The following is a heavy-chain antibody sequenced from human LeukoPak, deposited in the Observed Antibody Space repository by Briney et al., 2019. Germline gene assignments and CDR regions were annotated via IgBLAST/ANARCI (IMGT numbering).Heavy chain of an antibody. CDR3: AKDWAIAGSYYCMDV. Sequence: GGSLRLSCAASGFTFSSYGMSWVRQAPGKGLEWVAFIRYDGSNKYYADSVKGRFTISRDNSKNTLYLQMNSLRAEDTAVYYCAKDWAIAGSYYCMDVWGKGTTVTISS. J-gene: IGHJ6*03. CDR1: GFTFSSYG. D-gene: IGHD2-2*01. CDR2: IRYDGSNK. V-gene: IGHV3-30*02.